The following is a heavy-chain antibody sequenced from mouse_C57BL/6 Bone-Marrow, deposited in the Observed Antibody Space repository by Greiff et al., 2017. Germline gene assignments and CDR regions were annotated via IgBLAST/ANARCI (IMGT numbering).Heavy chain of an antibody. D-gene: IGHD2-5*01. V-gene: IGHV3-6*01. CDR3: ARAYYSNYDWYFDV. CDR2: ISYDGSN. CDR1: GYSITSGYY. Sequence: EVKLMESGPGLVKPSQSLSLTCSVTGYSITSGYYWNWIRQFPGNKLEWMGYISYDGSNNYNPSLKNRISITRDTSKNQFFLKLNSVTTEDTATYYCARAYYSNYDWYFDVWGTGTTVTVSS. J-gene: IGHJ1*03.